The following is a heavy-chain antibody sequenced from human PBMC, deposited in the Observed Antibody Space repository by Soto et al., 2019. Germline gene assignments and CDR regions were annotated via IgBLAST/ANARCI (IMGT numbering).Heavy chain of an antibody. D-gene: IGHD5-18*01. CDR1: VYTFTSYG. V-gene: IGHV1-18*04. CDR2: ISAYNGNT. CDR3: ARGGGDTAMLYYYYGMDV. J-gene: IGHJ6*02. Sequence: QVQLVQSGDEVKKPGASVQVSCKASVYTFTSYGISWVRQAPGQGLEWMGWISAYNGNTNYAQKLQGRVTMSTDTSKSTAYMELRSLRSDDTAVYYCARGGGDTAMLYYYYGMDVWGQGTTVTVSS.